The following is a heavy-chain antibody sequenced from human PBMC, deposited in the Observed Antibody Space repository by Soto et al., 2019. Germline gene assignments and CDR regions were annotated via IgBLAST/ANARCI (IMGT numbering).Heavy chain of an antibody. CDR3: ARTPPQWLRWADY. Sequence: GGSLRLSCAASGFTFSSYSMNLVRQAPGKGLEWVSYISSSSSTIYYADSVKGRFTISRDNAKNSLYLQMNSLRAEDTAVYYCARTPPQWLRWADYWGQGTLVTVSS. D-gene: IGHD5-12*01. CDR2: ISSSSSTI. V-gene: IGHV3-48*01. CDR1: GFTFSSYS. J-gene: IGHJ4*02.